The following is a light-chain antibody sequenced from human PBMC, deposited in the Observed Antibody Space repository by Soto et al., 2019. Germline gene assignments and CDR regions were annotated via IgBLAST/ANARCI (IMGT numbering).Light chain of an antibody. V-gene: IGLV2-11*01. J-gene: IGLJ1*01. Sequence: QSVLTQPASVSASPGQSITISCTGTSSDVGKYNLVSWYQQHPGNAPKLMIYDVNKRPSGVPDRFSGSKSGNAASLTISGLQAEDEADYCCCSYAGSYTFVFGTGTQLTVL. CDR2: DVN. CDR3: CSYAGSYTFV. CDR1: SSDVGKYNL.